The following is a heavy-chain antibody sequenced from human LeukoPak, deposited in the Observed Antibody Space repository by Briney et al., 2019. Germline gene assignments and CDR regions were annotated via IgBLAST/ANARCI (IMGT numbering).Heavy chain of an antibody. CDR3: ARIRYSENIDY. D-gene: IGHD1-1*01. CDR1: SGPISTSNYY. J-gene: IGHJ4*02. V-gene: IGHV4-39*01. Sequence: SETLSLTCTVSSGPISTSNYYWGWVRQPPGKALECIGSIYYSGRTYYNPSLKSRVTISVDTSKNQFSLKLSSVTAADTAVYYCARIRYSENIDYWGQGTLVTVSS. CDR2: IYYSGRT.